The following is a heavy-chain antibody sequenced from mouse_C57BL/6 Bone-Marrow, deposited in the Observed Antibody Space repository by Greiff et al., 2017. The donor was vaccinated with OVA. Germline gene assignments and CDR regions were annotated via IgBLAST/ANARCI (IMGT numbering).Heavy chain of an antibody. CDR1: GFNIKDDY. V-gene: IGHV14-4*01. J-gene: IGHJ2*01. CDR2: IDPENGDT. CDR3: TTGWLLRGGYFDY. D-gene: IGHD2-3*01. Sequence: VQLQQSGAELVRPGASVKLSCTASGFNIKDDYMHWVKQRPEQGLEWIGWIDPENGDTEYASKFQGTATITADTSSNTAYLQLSSLTSEDTAVYYCTTGWLLRGGYFDYWGQGTTLTVSS.